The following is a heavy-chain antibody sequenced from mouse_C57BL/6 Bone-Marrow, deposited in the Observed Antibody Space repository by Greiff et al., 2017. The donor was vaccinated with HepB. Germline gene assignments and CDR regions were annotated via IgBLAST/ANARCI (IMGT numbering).Heavy chain of an antibody. CDR3: ARMNFGNSNYEGYYFDY. D-gene: IGHD2-5*01. CDR2: IYPGSGST. J-gene: IGHJ2*01. Sequence: QVQLQQPGAELVKPGASVKMSCKASGYTFTSYWITWVKQRPGQGLEWIGDIYPGSGSTNYNEKFKSKATLTVDTSSSTAYMQLSSLTSEDSAVYDCARMNFGNSNYEGYYFDYWGQGTTLTVSS. V-gene: IGHV1-55*01. CDR1: GYTFTSYW.